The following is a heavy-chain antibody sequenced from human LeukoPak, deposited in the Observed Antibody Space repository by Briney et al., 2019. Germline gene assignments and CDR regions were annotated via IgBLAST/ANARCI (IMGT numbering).Heavy chain of an antibody. CDR2: IYHSGST. CDR3: ASLIVVVPAATKGFFDY. CDR1: GYSISSGYY. V-gene: IGHV4-38-2*01. Sequence: SETLSLTCAVSGYSISSGYYWAWIRQPPGQGLEWIGSIYHSGSTYYNPSLKSRVTISVDTSKNQFSLKLSSVTAADTAVYYCASLIVVVPAATKGFFDYWGQGTLVTVSS. J-gene: IGHJ4*02. D-gene: IGHD2-2*01.